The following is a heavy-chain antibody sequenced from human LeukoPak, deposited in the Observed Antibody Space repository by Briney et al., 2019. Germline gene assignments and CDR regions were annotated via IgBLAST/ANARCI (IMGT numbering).Heavy chain of an antibody. CDR1: GYTFTSYG. J-gene: IGHJ1*01. Sequence: GASVKVSCKASGYTFTSYGISWVRQAPGQGLEWMGWISAYNGNTNYAQKLQGRVTMTTDTSTSTAYMELRSLRSDDTAVYYCARGEKKPHDYFFFQHWGQGTLVTVSS. CDR2: ISAYNGNT. D-gene: IGHD2/OR15-2a*01. CDR3: ARGEKKPHDYFFFQH. V-gene: IGHV1-18*01.